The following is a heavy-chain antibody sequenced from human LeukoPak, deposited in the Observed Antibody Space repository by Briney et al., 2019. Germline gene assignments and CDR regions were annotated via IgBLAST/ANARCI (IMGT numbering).Heavy chain of an antibody. D-gene: IGHD3-10*01. V-gene: IGHV4-34*01. CDR3: AKAPPYYYGSGSYYTRNYFDY. Sequence: SETLSLTCAVYGGSLSGSYWSWIRQPPGKGLEWIGEINHSGSANYNPSLKSRVTLSIDKSKNQFSLNLNSVTAADTAVYYCAKAPPYYYGSGSYYTRNYFDYWGQGTLVTVSS. CDR1: GGSLSGSY. J-gene: IGHJ4*02. CDR2: INHSGSA.